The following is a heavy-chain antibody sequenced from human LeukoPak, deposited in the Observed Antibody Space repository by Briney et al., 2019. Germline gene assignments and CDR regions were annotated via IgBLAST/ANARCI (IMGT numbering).Heavy chain of an antibody. V-gene: IGHV4-4*07. Sequence: TPSETLSLTCTVSGGSISSYYWSWIRQPAGKGLEWIGRIYTSGSTNYNPSLKSRVIMSVDTSKNQFSLRLSSVTAADTAVYYCARHARKRLTSNWDFWGQGTLVTVSS. CDR3: ARHARKRLTSNWDF. D-gene: IGHD2-2*01. CDR2: IYTSGST. J-gene: IGHJ4*02. CDR1: GGSISSYY.